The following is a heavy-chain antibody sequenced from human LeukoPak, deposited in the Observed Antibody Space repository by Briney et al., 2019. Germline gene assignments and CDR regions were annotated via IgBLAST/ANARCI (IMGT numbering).Heavy chain of an antibody. CDR3: ATITRC. CDR2: IRYDGSNK. CDR1: GFTFTNYG. J-gene: IGHJ4*02. D-gene: IGHD3-3*01. Sequence: GGSLRLSCGASGFTFTNYGMHWVRQAPGKGLEWVAFIRYDGSNKYYADSVKGRFTISRDNSKNTLYLQMNSLRAEDTAVYYCATITRCWGQGTLVTVSS. V-gene: IGHV3-30*02.